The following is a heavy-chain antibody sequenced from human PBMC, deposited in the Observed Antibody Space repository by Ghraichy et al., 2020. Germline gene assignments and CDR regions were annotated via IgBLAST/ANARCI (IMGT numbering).Heavy chain of an antibody. Sequence: LSLTCAASGFTVSTNYMSWVRQAPGKGLEWVSVIYSGGSTYYADSVKGRFTVSRDNSKNTLFLQMNSLRAEDTAVYYCARDGIGATPGSWGQGTLVTVSS. CDR3: ARDGIGATPGS. CDR2: IYSGGST. J-gene: IGHJ5*02. CDR1: GFTVSTNY. V-gene: IGHV3-53*01. D-gene: IGHD1-1*01.